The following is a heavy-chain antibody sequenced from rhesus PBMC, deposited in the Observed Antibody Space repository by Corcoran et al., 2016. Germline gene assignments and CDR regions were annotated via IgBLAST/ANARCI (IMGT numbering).Heavy chain of an antibody. Sequence: QGQLQESGPGLVKPSEALSLSCPASGYSVVSGSGWSWIRQPPGCGSEWIGDIGVSRGSTNNNPSRKSRVTISKDTSKNQFSLKLSSVTAADTAVYYCARGGVPGVIITPPHSWGQGVVVTVSS. V-gene: IGHV4-127*01. J-gene: IGHJ6*01. D-gene: IGHD3-22*01. CDR2: IGVSRGST. CDR1: GYSVVSGSG. CDR3: ARGGVPGVIITPPHS.